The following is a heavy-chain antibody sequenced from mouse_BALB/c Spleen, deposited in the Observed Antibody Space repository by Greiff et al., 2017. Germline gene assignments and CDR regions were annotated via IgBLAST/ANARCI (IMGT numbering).Heavy chain of an antibody. CDR2: ISSGGST. J-gene: IGHJ3*01. V-gene: IGHV5-6-5*01. D-gene: IGHD2-3*01. Sequence: EVQLVESGGGLVKPGGSLKLSCAASGFTFSSYAMSWVRQTPEKRLEWVASISSGGSTYYPDSVKGRFTISRDNARNILYLQMSSLRSEDTAMYYCAREGDGYSAWFAYWGQGTLVTVSA. CDR1: GFTFSSYA. CDR3: AREGDGYSAWFAY.